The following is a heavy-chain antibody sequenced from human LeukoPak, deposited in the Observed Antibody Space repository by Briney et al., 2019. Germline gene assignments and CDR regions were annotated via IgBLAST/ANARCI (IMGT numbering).Heavy chain of an antibody. V-gene: IGHV4-39*01. J-gene: IGHJ4*02. Sequence: SETLSLTFTVSGGSISSSSYSWGWIRQPPGKGLEWIGSIYYSGSTYYNPSLKSRVTISVDTSKNQFSLKLSSVTAADTAVYYCARLNHDTFRSNYFDYWGQGTLVTVSS. D-gene: IGHD1-14*01. CDR1: GGSISSSSYS. CDR3: ARLNHDTFRSNYFDY. CDR2: IYYSGST.